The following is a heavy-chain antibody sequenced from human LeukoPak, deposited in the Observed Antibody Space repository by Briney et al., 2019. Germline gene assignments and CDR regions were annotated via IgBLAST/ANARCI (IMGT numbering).Heavy chain of an antibody. CDR1: GFKFDDYA. V-gene: IGHV3-20*04. J-gene: IGHJ3*02. D-gene: IGHD6-19*01. CDR2: IDQIGNNA. CDR3: ARPRLGGQWLDALDI. Sequence: PGGSLRLSCAASGFKFDDYAMSWVRQAPGKGPEWVSGIDQIGNNAGYADFVKGRFTISRDNAKKSLYLQTNSLRADDTAFYYCARPRLGGQWLDALDIWGQGTLVTVSS.